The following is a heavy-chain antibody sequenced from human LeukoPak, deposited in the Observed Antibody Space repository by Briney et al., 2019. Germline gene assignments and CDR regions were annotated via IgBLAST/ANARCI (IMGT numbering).Heavy chain of an antibody. D-gene: IGHD2-2*01. CDR1: GFTFSSYA. CDR3: ARGLGGPAVLNYYFDY. V-gene: IGHV3-23*01. J-gene: IGHJ4*02. CDR2: ISGSGDST. Sequence: GGSLRLSCAASGFTFSSYALSWVRQAPGKGLEWASAISGSGDSTYYADSVKGRFTISRDNSKNTLYLQMNSLRAEDTAVYYCARGLGGPAVLNYYFDYWGQGTLVTVSS.